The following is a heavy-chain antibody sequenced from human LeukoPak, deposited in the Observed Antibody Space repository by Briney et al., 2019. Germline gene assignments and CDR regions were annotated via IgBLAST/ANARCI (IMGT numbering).Heavy chain of an antibody. CDR2: INSDGRSS. V-gene: IGHV3-74*01. D-gene: IGHD3-22*01. J-gene: IGHJ4*02. CDR3: ARVRYSYDSSGIDY. Sequence: GGSLRLSCAASGFAFSSYWMHWVRQASGKGLVWVSRINSDGRSSSYADSVKGRFTISRDNAKNTLYLQMNSLRAEDTAVYYCARVRYSYDSSGIDYWGQGTLVTVSS. CDR1: GFAFSSYW.